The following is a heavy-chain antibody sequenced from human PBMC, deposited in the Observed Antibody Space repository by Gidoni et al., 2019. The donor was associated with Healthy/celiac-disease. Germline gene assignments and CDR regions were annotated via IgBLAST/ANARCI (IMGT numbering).Heavy chain of an antibody. J-gene: IGHJ4*02. V-gene: IGHV5-51*01. D-gene: IGHD6-13*01. CDR3: ARHGYSSSWYLNY. CDR1: GYSFTSYW. Sequence: DVQLVQSGAEVKKPGESLKISCKGSGYSFTSYWTVWVRQMPGKGLEWMGIIYPGYSDTRYSPSFQGQVTISADKSISTAYLQWSSLKASDTAMYYCARHGYSSSWYLNYWGQGTLVTVSS. CDR2: IYPGYSDT.